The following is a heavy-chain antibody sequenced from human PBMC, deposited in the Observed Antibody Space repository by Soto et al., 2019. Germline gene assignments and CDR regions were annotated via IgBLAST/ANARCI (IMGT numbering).Heavy chain of an antibody. V-gene: IGHV4-59*01. CDR2: IYYTGNT. CDR3: ARALNPRDPLLNFDY. J-gene: IGHJ4*02. CDR1: GSSINNYY. Sequence: SETLSLTFTASGSSINNYYWSWLPQPPGRKLEWIGHIYYTGNTNYNPSLKRRVTMSVDTSKNQFSLQLTSMSDADTAVYYWARALNPRDPLLNFDYWGKGTLVSVSS.